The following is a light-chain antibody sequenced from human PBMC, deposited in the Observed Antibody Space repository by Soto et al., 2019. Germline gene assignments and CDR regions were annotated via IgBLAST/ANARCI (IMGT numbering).Light chain of an antibody. J-gene: IGKJ2*01. CDR1: QAVSNSY. Sequence: EIGLTQSPATLSLSPGDRATLSGEASQAVSNSYLAWFQQKPGQAPRLLIYGASPRATGIPDRFSGSGSGTVFALTISRLEAEDLAVFYCQQYNVSPYNFGQGTKLEVK. CDR3: QQYNVSPYN. CDR2: GAS. V-gene: IGKV3-20*01.